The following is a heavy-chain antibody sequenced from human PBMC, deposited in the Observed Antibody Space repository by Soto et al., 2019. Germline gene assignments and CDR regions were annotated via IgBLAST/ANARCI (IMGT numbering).Heavy chain of an antibody. CDR1: GFTFSSYD. Sequence: PGGSLRLSCAASGFTFSSYDMHWVRQATGKGLEWVSAIGTAGDTYYPGSVKGRFTIFRENAKNSLYLQMNSLRAGDTAVYYCARSVYYYDSSGHESYFDYWGQGTLVTVSS. J-gene: IGHJ4*02. CDR2: IGTAGDT. D-gene: IGHD3-22*01. V-gene: IGHV3-13*04. CDR3: ARSVYYYDSSGHESYFDY.